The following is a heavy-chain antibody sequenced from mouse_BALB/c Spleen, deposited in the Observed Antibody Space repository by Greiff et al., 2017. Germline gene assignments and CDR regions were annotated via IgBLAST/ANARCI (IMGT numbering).Heavy chain of an antibody. CDR1: GFNIKDTY. V-gene: IGHV14-3*02. J-gene: IGHJ2*01. Sequence: EVQLQQSGAELVKPGASVKLSCTASGFNIKDTYMHWVKQRPEQGLEWIGRIDPANGNTKYDPKFQGKATITADTSSNTAYLQLSSLTSEDTAVYYCAREGLIHYYGYGGFDYWGQGTTLTVSS. CDR3: AREGLIHYYGYGGFDY. CDR2: IDPANGNT. D-gene: IGHD1-2*01.